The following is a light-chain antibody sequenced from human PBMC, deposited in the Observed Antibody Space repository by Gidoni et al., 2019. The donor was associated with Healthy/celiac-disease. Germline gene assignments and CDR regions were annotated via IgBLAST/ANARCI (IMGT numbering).Light chain of an antibody. CDR3: SSYTSSSTWV. CDR1: SSDVGGYNY. Sequence: QSALTQPASVSGSPGQSITISCTGTSSDVGGYNYVSWYQQHPSKAPKLMIYEVSNRPSGVSNRFSGSKSGKTASLTISGLQAEDEADYYCSSYTSSSTWVVGGGTKLTVL. V-gene: IGLV2-14*01. J-gene: IGLJ3*02. CDR2: EVS.